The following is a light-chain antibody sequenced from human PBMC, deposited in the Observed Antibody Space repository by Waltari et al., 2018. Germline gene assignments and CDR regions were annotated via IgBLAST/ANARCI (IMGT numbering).Light chain of an antibody. Sequence: EIVLTQSPATLSLSPGERATLSCRASQGVNGYLAWYQQKPGQAPRLLIYAASNRATGIPARFSVSGSGTDFTLTISSLEPEDFAVYYCQQRDNWPTFGGGTKVEMK. CDR1: QGVNGY. V-gene: IGKV3-11*01. J-gene: IGKJ4*01. CDR3: QQRDNWPT. CDR2: AAS.